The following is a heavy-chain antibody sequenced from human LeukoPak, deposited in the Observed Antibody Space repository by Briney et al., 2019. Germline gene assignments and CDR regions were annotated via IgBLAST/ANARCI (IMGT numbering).Heavy chain of an antibody. CDR3: ARTKLNHGYYYYYYMDV. D-gene: IGHD1-14*01. Sequence: SETLSLTCTVSGGSISSSGYYWGWIRQPPGKGLEWIGSIYYGGSTYYNPSLKGRVTISVDTSKNQFALRLSSVTAADTAVYYCARTKLNHGYYYYYYMDVWGKGTTVTVSS. J-gene: IGHJ6*03. V-gene: IGHV4-39*01. CDR2: IYYGGST. CDR1: GGSISSSGYY.